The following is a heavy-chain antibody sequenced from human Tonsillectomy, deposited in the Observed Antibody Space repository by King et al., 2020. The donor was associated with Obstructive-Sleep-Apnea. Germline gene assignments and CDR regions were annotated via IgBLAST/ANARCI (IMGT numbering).Heavy chain of an antibody. D-gene: IGHD4-23*01. Sequence: VQLVQSGGGLVQPGGSLRLSCAASGFTFSSYAMSWVRQAPGKGLEWVSAVSGNAANFFYADSVKGRFTISRDNSTTTLFLQMNSLRAEDTALYYCAKDLTVGHTTGGTGVDYWGQGSLVTVSS. CDR3: AKDLTVGHTTGGTGVDY. CDR1: GFTFSSYA. CDR2: VSGNAANF. V-gene: IGHV3-23*04. J-gene: IGHJ4*02.